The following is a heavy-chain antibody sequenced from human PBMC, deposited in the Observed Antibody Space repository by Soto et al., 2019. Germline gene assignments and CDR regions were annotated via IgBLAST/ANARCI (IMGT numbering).Heavy chain of an antibody. CDR3: TRGSAYYFYFDS. Sequence: PSETLSLTCIVSGDSMSTDDYFWSWVRHLPGEGLEWVGNIYYNGRTYFNPSLKSRLSMSVDTSKNQFSLRLTSVTAADTAVYYCTRGSAYYFYFDSWGQGTPVTVSS. V-gene: IGHV4-31*03. CDR2: IYYNGRT. CDR1: GDSMSTDDYF. J-gene: IGHJ4*02. D-gene: IGHD3-22*01.